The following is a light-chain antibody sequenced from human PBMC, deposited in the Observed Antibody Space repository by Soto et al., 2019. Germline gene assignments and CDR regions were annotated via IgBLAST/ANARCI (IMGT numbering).Light chain of an antibody. J-gene: IGLJ3*02. V-gene: IGLV1-40*01. CDR1: SSNIGAGYD. CDR3: QSYDSSLSGLWV. CDR2: GNS. Sequence: QAAVTQPPSVSGAPGQRVTISCTGSSSNIGAGYDVHWYQQLPGTAPKLLIYGNSNRPSGVPDRFSGSKSGTSASLAITGLQAEDEADYYCQSYDSSLSGLWVFGGGTKLTVL.